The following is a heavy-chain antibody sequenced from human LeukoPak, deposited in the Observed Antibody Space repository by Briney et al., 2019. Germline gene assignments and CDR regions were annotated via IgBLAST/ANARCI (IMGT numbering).Heavy chain of an antibody. V-gene: IGHV1-69*13. CDR1: GGTFSSYA. J-gene: IGHJ4*02. Sequence: GASVKVSCKASGGTFSSYAISWVRQAPGQGLEWMGGIIPIFGTANYAQKFQGRVTITADESTSTAYMELSSLRSEDTAVYYCATFRSSGWTNYFDYWGQGTLVTVSS. CDR3: ATFRSSGWTNYFDY. CDR2: IIPIFGTA. D-gene: IGHD6-19*01.